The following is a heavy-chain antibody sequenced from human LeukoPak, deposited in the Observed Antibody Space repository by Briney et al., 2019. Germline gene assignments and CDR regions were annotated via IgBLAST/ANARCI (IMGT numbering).Heavy chain of an antibody. CDR2: VSGSGDAT. V-gene: IGHV3-23*01. J-gene: IGHJ4*02. CDR3: AKGNTGSAYSAVDH. Sequence: GGSLRHSCAASGFTFGSYALSWVRQAPGMGLEWVSTVSGSGDATYYADSVKGRFTVSRDDSKNTLHLQMDSLRAEDTALYYCAKGNTGSAYSAVDHWGQGTLVTVSS. CDR1: GFTFGSYA. D-gene: IGHD2-15*01.